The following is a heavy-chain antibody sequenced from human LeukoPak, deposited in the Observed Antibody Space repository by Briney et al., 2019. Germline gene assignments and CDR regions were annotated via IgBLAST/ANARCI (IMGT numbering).Heavy chain of an antibody. CDR1: GGSISSSSYY. J-gene: IGHJ3*02. Sequence: PSETLSLTCTVSGGSISSSSYYWGWIRQPPGKGLEWIGSIYYSGSTYYNPSLKSRVTISVDTSKNQFSLKLSSVTAADTAVYYCARLLRYSSSWQDAFDIWGQGTMVTVSS. V-gene: IGHV4-39*01. D-gene: IGHD6-13*01. CDR2: IYYSGST. CDR3: ARLLRYSSSWQDAFDI.